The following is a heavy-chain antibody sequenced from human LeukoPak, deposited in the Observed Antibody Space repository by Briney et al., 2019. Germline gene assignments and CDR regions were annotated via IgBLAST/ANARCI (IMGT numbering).Heavy chain of an antibody. Sequence: GGSLRLSCAASGFTVSNSYMSWVRQAPGKGLEWVSVISSGGTTYYADSVKARFTISRDISKNTVFLQMNSLRAEDTAVYYCARGGDIVGATRSAFDIWGQGTMVTVSS. CDR3: ARGGDIVGATRSAFDI. V-gene: IGHV3-53*01. J-gene: IGHJ3*02. D-gene: IGHD1-26*01. CDR2: ISSGGTT. CDR1: GFTVSNSY.